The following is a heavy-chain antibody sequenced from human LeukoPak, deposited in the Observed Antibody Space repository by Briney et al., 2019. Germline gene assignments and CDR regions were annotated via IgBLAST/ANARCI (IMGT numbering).Heavy chain of an antibody. V-gene: IGHV3-23*01. CDR2: ITGSGGNT. CDR3: AKWGDYDVLTGYYVSDY. J-gene: IGHJ4*02. CDR1: GFTFSNYA. Sequence: GASLRLSCAASGFTFSNYAMSWVRQAPGKGLEWVSAITGSGGNTYYAAPAKGRFTISKDNYKNKVFLQMNSLRAEDTAVYYCAKWGDYDVLTGYYVSDYWGQGTLVTVSS. D-gene: IGHD3-9*01.